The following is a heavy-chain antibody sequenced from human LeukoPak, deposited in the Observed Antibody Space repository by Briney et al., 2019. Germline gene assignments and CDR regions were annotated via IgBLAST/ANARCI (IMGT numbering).Heavy chain of an antibody. CDR2: ISAYNGNT. J-gene: IGHJ6*03. CDR1: GGTFSSYG. CDR3: ARVGSYYYYMDV. V-gene: IGHV1-18*01. D-gene: IGHD3-16*01. Sequence: ASVKVSCKASGGTFSSYGISWVRQAPGQGLGWMGWISAYNGNTNYAQKLQGRVTMTTDTSTSTAYMELRSLRSDDTAVYYCARVGSYYYYMDVWGKGTTVTVSS.